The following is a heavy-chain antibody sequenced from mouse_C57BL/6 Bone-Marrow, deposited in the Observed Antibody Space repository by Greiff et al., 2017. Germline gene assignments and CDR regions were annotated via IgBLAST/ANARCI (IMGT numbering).Heavy chain of an antibody. CDR1: GFNIKNTY. V-gene: IGHV14-3*01. J-gene: IGHJ4*01. D-gene: IGHD1-1*01. CDR2: IDPANGNT. Sequence: EVKLVESVAELVRPGASVKLSCTASGFNIKNTYMHWVKQRPEQGLEWIGRIDPANGNTKYAPKFQGKATITADTSSNTAYLQLSSLTSEDTAIYYCARVLYYYGSSLDAMDYWGQGTSVTVSS. CDR3: ARVLYYYGSSLDAMDY.